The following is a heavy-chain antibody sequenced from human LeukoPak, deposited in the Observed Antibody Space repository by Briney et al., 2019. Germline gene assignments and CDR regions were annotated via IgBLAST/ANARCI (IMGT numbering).Heavy chain of an antibody. CDR2: IYDSGST. Sequence: SETLSLTCTVSGGSISSYYWNWIRQPPGKGPEWIGYIYDSGSTNYNPSLKSRVTISADTSKNQFSLKLSSVTAADTAVYYCARGDSGWSQIHYWGQGTLVTVSS. V-gene: IGHV4-59*01. J-gene: IGHJ4*02. CDR3: ARGDSGWSQIHY. D-gene: IGHD6-19*01. CDR1: GGSISSYY.